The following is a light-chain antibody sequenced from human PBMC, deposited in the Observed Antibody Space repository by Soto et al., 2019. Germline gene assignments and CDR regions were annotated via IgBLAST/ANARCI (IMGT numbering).Light chain of an antibody. J-gene: IGLJ1*01. V-gene: IGLV2-14*01. CDR1: SSDVGGYNY. CDR3: NSYTSSGTGV. Sequence: QSALTQPASVSGSPGQSITISCTGTSSDVGGYNYVSWYQQHPGKAPKLIIYDVSNRPSGVSNRFSGSKSGNTASLTISGLQPEDEADYYCNSYTSSGTGVFGTGTKVTVL. CDR2: DVS.